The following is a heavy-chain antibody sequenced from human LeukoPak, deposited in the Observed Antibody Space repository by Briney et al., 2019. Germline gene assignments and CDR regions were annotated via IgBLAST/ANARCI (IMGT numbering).Heavy chain of an antibody. CDR3: AKGDSSSWSAFEI. D-gene: IGHD6-13*01. CDR1: GLAFSSYG. J-gene: IGHJ3*02. V-gene: IGHV3-30*02. CDR2: IRYDETKK. Sequence: GGSLRLSCAASGLAFSSYGMHWVRQAPAKGQEWVAFIRYDETKKYYADSVKGRFTISRDNSKNTLYLQMNSLRAEDTAVFYCAKGDSSSWSAFEIWGQGTMVTVSS.